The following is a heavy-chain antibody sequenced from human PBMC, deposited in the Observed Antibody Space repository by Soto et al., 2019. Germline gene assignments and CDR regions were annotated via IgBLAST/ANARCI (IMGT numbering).Heavy chain of an antibody. D-gene: IGHD2-15*01. V-gene: IGHV1-46*01. CDR2: INPNSGSP. CDR1: VNTFTTNY. CDR3: AIAGAYCCGGPCQTFLT. J-gene: IGHJ5*01. Sequence: ASVNASCKASVNTFTTNYFYWVRQAPGQGLEWMGIINPNSGSPRYAQKFQDRVTMTTDTSTGAVYMDLNSLNFDDTAVYYCAIAGAYCCGGPCQTFLTWG.